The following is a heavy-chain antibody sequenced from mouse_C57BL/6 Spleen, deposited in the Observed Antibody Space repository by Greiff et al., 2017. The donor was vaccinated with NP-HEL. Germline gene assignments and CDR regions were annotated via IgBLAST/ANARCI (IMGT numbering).Heavy chain of an antibody. CDR1: GYTFTSYW. CDR2: IDPSDSET. Sequence: VQLKQPGAELVRPGSSVKLSCKASGYTFTSYWMHWVKQRPIQGLEWIGNIDPSDSETHYNQKFKDKATLTVDKSSSTAYMQLSSLTSEDSAVYYCARGLTTVDNYWGQGTTLTVSS. V-gene: IGHV1-52*01. D-gene: IGHD1-1*01. CDR3: ARGLTTVDNY. J-gene: IGHJ2*01.